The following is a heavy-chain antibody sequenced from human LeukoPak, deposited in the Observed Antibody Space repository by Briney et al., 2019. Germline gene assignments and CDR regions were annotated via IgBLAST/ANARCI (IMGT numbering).Heavy chain of an antibody. CDR2: ISGSGGST. CDR3: AKSFPGRAPYDFWSGYSVAHNYGMDV. D-gene: IGHD3-3*01. CDR1: GFTFSSYA. J-gene: IGHJ6*02. Sequence: GGSLRLSCAASGFTFSSYAMSWVRQAPGKGLEWVSAISGSGGSTYYADSVKGRFTISRDNSKNTLYLQMNSLRAEDTAVYHCAKSFPGRAPYDFWSGYSVAHNYGMDVWGQGTTVTVSS. V-gene: IGHV3-23*01.